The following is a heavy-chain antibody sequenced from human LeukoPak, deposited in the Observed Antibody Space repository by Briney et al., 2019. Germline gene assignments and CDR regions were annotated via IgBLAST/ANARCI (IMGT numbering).Heavy chain of an antibody. CDR3: ARELPLAGAFIAAAGSFDY. J-gene: IGHJ4*02. CDR2: IYHSGST. CDR1: GGSISSGGYY. D-gene: IGHD6-13*01. Sequence: SETLSLTCTVSGGSISSGGYYRSWIRQPPGKGLEWIGYIYHSGSTYYNPSLKSRVTISVGRSKNQFSLKLSSVTAADTAVYYCARELPLAGAFIAAAGSFDYWGQGTLVTVSS. V-gene: IGHV4-30-2*01.